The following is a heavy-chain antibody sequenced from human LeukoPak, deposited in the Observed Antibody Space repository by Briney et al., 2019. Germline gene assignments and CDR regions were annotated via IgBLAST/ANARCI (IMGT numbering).Heavy chain of an antibody. CDR3: AREGFGEWEQLPFEH. J-gene: IGHJ4*02. Sequence: GTSVKVSCKASGGTFSTHPISWVRQAPGQGLEWMGKIIPILGMANYAQKFQGRVTITAEESTSTVYMDLSSLTSEDTAVYYCAREGFGEWEQLPFEHWGQGTLVSVSS. D-gene: IGHD3-16*01. CDR2: IIPILGMA. V-gene: IGHV1-69*04. CDR1: GGTFSTHP.